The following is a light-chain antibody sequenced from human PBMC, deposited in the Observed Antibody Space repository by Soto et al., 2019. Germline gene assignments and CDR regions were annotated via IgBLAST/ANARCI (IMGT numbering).Light chain of an antibody. CDR1: QSVSSN. V-gene: IGKV3-15*01. CDR3: QQYDHWRT. J-gene: IGKJ1*01. Sequence: EIVITQSPATLSVSPGERATLSCRASQSVSSNLAWYQQKPGQAPRLLIYGASTRATGIPARFSGSGSGTEFTLTISSLQAEDVAVYYCQQYDHWRTFGQGTKVDI. CDR2: GAS.